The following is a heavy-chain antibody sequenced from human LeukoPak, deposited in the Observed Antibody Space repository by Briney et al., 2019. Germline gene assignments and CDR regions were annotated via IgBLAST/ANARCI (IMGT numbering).Heavy chain of an antibody. CDR2: IIPIFGTA. CDR3: ARDARNYYGSGSHYYYGMDV. Sequence: SVKVSCKASGGTFSSYAISWVRQAPGQGLEWMGGIIPIFGTANYAQKFQGRVTITADESTSTAYMELSSLRSEDTAVYYCARDARNYYGSGSHYYYGMDVWGQGTTVTVSS. CDR1: GGTFSSYA. D-gene: IGHD3-10*01. J-gene: IGHJ6*02. V-gene: IGHV1-69*13.